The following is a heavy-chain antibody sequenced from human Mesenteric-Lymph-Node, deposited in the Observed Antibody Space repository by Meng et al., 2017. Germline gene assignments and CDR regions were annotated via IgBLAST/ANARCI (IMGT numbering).Heavy chain of an antibody. V-gene: IGHV1-69*02. Sequence: SVKVSCKASGGTFSSYTISWVRQAPGQGLEWMGRIIPILGIANYAQKFQGRVTMTEDTSTDTAYMELSSLRSEDTAVYYCAIPSGGYDRRFDYWGQGTLVTVSS. CDR2: IIPILGIA. CDR1: GGTFSSYT. D-gene: IGHD5-12*01. J-gene: IGHJ4*02. CDR3: AIPSGGYDRRFDY.